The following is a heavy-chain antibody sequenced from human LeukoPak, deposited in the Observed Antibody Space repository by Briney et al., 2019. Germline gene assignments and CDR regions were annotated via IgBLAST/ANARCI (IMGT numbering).Heavy chain of an antibody. Sequence: GGSLRLSCAASGFTFNNYAMTWVRQAPGKGLEWVSAISSSSTIYYADSVKGRFTISRDNAKNSLYLQMNSLRDEDTAVYYCARDSDAFDIWGQGTMVTVSS. J-gene: IGHJ3*02. CDR3: ARDSDAFDI. CDR2: ISSSSTI. V-gene: IGHV3-48*02. CDR1: GFTFNNYA.